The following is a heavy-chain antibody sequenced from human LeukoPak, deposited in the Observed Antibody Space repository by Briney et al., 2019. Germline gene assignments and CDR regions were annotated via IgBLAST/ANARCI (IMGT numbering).Heavy chain of an antibody. CDR3: ARDRRDVDTRNQGDFDY. CDR2: IIPIFGTA. CDR1: GGTFSSYA. D-gene: IGHD5-18*01. J-gene: IGHJ4*02. Sequence: SVKVSCKASGGTFSSYAISWVRQAPGQGLEWMGGIIPIFGTANYAQKFQGRVTITTDESTSTAYMELSSLRSEDTAVYYCARDRRDVDTRNQGDFDYWGQGTLVTVSS. V-gene: IGHV1-69*05.